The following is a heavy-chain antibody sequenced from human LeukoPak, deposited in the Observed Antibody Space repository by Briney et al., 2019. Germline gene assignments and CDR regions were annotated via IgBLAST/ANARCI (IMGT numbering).Heavy chain of an antibody. CDR2: IYTSGST. J-gene: IGHJ4*02. V-gene: IGHV4-4*07. D-gene: IGHD4-17*01. CDR1: GGPISSYY. CDR3: ARGSRRTSTDYFDY. Sequence: SETLSLTCTVSGGPISSYYWSWIRQPAGKGLEWIGRIYTSGSTNYNPSLKSRVTMSVDTSKNQFSLKLSSVAAADTAVYYCARGSRRTSTDYFDYWGQGTLVTVSS.